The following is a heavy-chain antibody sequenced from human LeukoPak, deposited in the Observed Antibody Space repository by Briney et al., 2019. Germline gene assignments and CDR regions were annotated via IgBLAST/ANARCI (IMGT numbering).Heavy chain of an antibody. Sequence: SETLSLTCAVYGGSFSGYYWSWIRQPPGKGLEWIGEINHSGSINYNPSLKSRVTISVDTSKNQFSLKLSSVTAADTAVYYCARVFGSSWYRYYWFDPWGQGTLVTVSS. CDR1: GGSFSGYY. CDR2: INHSGSI. D-gene: IGHD6-13*01. J-gene: IGHJ5*02. V-gene: IGHV4-34*01. CDR3: ARVFGSSWYRYYWFDP.